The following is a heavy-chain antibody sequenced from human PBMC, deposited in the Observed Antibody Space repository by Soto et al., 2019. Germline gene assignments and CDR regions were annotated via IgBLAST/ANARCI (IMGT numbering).Heavy chain of an antibody. J-gene: IGHJ5*02. CDR2: IYTSGST. CDR3: ARFNYGSGSPPLERWFDP. Sequence: SETLSLTCTVSGGSISIYYWSWIRHPAGKGLEWIGRIYTSGSTNYNPSLKSRVTMSVDTSKNQFSLKLSSVTAADTAVYYCARFNYGSGSPPLERWFDPWGQGTLVTVSS. V-gene: IGHV4-4*07. D-gene: IGHD3-10*01. CDR1: GGSISIYY.